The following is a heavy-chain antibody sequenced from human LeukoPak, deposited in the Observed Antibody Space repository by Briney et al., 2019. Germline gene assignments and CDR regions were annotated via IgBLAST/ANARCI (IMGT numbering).Heavy chain of an antibody. D-gene: IGHD5-18*01. CDR3: AGGPGIQLWLSY. V-gene: IGHV3-53*01. Sequence: GGSLRLSCAASGFSSSDYWMHWVRQAPGKGLEWVSVIYSGGGTYYADSVKGRFTISRDNSKNTLYLQMNSLRAEDTAVYYCAGGPGIQLWLSYWGQGTLVTVSS. CDR1: GFSSSDYW. J-gene: IGHJ4*02. CDR2: IYSGGGT.